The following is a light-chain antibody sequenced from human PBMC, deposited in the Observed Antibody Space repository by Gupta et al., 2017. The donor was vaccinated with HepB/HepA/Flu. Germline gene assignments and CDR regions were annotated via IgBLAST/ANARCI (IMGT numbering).Light chain of an antibody. J-gene: IGKJ2*02. CDR2: LGS. CDR3: RHSVQTPCT. V-gene: IGKV2-28*01. CDR1: QSPLESNGHNY. Sequence: VRDPTPLLPPVTPGEPASISCRSSQSPLESNGHNYLDWYLQKPGQSPQLLIYLGSNRASGVPDSFSGSGSGTDFTLKISRVEAEDVGVYYCRHSVQTPCTFGQGTKVEIK.